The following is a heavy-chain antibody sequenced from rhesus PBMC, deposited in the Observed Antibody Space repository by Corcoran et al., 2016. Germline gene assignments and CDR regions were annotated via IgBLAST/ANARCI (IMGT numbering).Heavy chain of an antibody. J-gene: IGHJ4*01. CDR2: MGGSSGST. CDR3: ARDRGYFDY. V-gene: IGHV4-127*01. Sequence: QVQLQESGPGLVKPSETLSLTCAVSGYSISSGYGWSWIRQPPGKGLGGFGYMGGSSGSTNYNPSPESRVTISKDTSKNQFSLKLSSVTAADTAVYYCARDRGYFDYWGQGVLVTVSS. CDR1: GYSISSGYG.